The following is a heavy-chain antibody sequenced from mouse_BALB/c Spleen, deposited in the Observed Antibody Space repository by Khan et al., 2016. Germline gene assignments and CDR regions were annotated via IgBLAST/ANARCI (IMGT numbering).Heavy chain of an antibody. V-gene: IGHV9-3-1*01. D-gene: IGHD2-3*01. CDR3: ARDGGSLFAY. CDR1: GYTFTNYG. Sequence: QIQLVQSGPELKKPGETVKISCKASGYTFTNYGMNWVKQAPGKGLKWMGWINTYTGEPTYADDFKGRFAFSLETSASTAYLQINNLKNEDTATYFCARDGGSLFAYWGQGTLVTVSA. CDR2: INTYTGEP. J-gene: IGHJ3*01.